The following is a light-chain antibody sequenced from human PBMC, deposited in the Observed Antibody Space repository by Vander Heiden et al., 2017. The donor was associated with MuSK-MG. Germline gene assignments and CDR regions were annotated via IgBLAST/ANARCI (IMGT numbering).Light chain of an antibody. CDR1: SIRSYY. J-gene: IGLJ1*01. CDR3: DSRDSSCNHLEV. V-gene: IGLV3-19*01. CDR2: SKN. Sequence: SSELPQDPAVSVALGQTVWITCQVDSIRSYYASWYRQKPGQAPVLVVYSKNNRPSGIPDRFSSSSSGNTASLTITGAQAEDEADYYCDSRDSSCNHLEVFGTGTKVTVL.